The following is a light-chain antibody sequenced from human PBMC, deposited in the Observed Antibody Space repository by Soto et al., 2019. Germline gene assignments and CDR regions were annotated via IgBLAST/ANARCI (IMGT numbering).Light chain of an antibody. CDR3: RSYAGSGTYV. CDR1: SSDVGSYNL. Sequence: QSALTQPASVSGSPGQSITISCTGTSSDVGSYNLVSWYQQHPGKAPRLMIYEDSKRPSGVSNRFSGSKSGNTASLTISGLQAEDDADYYCRSYAGSGTYVFGTGTKV. CDR2: EDS. J-gene: IGLJ1*01. V-gene: IGLV2-23*01.